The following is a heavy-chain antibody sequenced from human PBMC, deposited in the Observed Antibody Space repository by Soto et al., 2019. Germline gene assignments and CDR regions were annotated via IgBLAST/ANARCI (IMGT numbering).Heavy chain of an antibody. V-gene: IGHV3-74*01. CDR3: AKDEGDAMVRGYDS. J-gene: IGHJ4*02. CDR1: GFTFSDYW. D-gene: IGHD3-10*01. Sequence: EAQLVQSGGGLVQPGGSMRLSCAASGFTFSDYWMHWVRQTPGKGLVWVSSIKFDGSRTYYADSVKGRFSISRDNAKNTVYLQMNSLSAEDTALYYCAKDEGDAMVRGYDSWGQGTLVTVSS. CDR2: IKFDGSRT.